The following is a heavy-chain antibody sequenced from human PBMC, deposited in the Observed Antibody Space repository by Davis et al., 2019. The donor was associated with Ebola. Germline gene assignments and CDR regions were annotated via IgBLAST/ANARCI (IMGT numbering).Heavy chain of an antibody. CDR3: ARDRGYNYGLPDY. V-gene: IGHV3-30-3*01. CDR1: GFTFSSYA. D-gene: IGHD5-18*01. CDR2: ISYDGNNK. J-gene: IGHJ4*02. Sequence: GGSLRLSCAASGFTFSSYAMHWVRQAPGKGLEWVAVISYDGNNKFYADSVRGRFTSSRDNSKSTLYLQMRSLRPEDTAVYYCARDRGYNYGLPDYWGQGTLVTVSS.